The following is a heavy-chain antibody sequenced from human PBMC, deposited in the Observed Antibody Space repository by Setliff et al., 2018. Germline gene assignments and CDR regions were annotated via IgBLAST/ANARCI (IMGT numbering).Heavy chain of an antibody. J-gene: IGHJ4*02. CDR1: GYTFRNYA. D-gene: IGHD5-18*01. Sequence: GASVKVSCKASGYTFRNYAFAWVRQAPGQGLEWVGWISVYNGDTNYAQKFQGRVTLTTDTSTSTAYMELRSLTSDDSAFYYCARAPSVELVTIRTNSWFTYWGQGNLV. CDR2: ISVYNGDT. V-gene: IGHV1-18*01. CDR3: ARAPSVELVTIRTNSWFTY.